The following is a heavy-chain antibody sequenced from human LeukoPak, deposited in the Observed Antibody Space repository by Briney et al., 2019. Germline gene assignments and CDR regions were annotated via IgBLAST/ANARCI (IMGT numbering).Heavy chain of an antibody. V-gene: IGHV6-1*01. D-gene: IGHD6-25*01. CDR3: ARELAARAGYYYYYMDV. CDR1: VDSVSINSAA. Sequence: SQTLSLTCAISVDSVSINSAAGNWIRQSPSRGLEWLGRTYYRSKWYNNYAVSVKSLITINPDTSKNQFSLQLNSVTPEDTAVYYCARELAARAGYYYYYMDVWGKGTTVTVSS. J-gene: IGHJ6*03. CDR2: TYYRSKWYN.